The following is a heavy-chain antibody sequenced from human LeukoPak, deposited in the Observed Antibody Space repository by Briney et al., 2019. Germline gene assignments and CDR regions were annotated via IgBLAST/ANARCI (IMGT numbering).Heavy chain of an antibody. CDR3: ARESDRYCSTTSCPNWYDP. CDR1: GGSISSSSYY. D-gene: IGHD2-2*01. J-gene: IGHJ5*02. V-gene: IGHV4-39*07. CDR2: IYYSGST. Sequence: SETLSLTCTVSGGSISSSSYYWGWIRQPPGKGLGWIGGIYYSGSTYYNPSLKSRVTISVDTSKNQFSLNLSSVTAADTAVYYCARESDRYCSTTSCPNWYDPWGQGTLVTVSS.